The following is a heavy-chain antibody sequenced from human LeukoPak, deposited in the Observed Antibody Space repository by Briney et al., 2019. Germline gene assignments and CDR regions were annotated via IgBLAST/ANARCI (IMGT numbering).Heavy chain of an antibody. CDR1: GFTFSSYG. D-gene: IGHD4-23*01. CDR2: IRYDFINT. CDR3: ANGGGNSGSYYFYYYMDV. J-gene: IGHJ6*03. Sequence: PGGSLRLSCAASGFTFSSYGMHWVRQAPGKGLEWVAFIRYDFINTYYADSVKGRFTISRDNSKNTLYLQMNSLRAEDTAVYYCANGGGNSGSYYFYYYMDVWGRGTTVTVSS. V-gene: IGHV3-30*02.